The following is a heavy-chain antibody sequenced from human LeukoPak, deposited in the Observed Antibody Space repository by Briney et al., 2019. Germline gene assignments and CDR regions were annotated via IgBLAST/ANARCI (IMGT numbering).Heavy chain of an antibody. D-gene: IGHD3-10*01. J-gene: IGHJ4*02. Sequence: PSETLSLTCTVSGGSISSSSYYWGWIRQPPGKGLEWIGSIYYSGSTYYNPSLKSRVTVSVDTSKNQFSLKLSSVTAADTAVYYCARGRTYGPLPHWGQGTLVTVSS. CDR3: ARGRTYGPLPH. V-gene: IGHV4-39*07. CDR1: GGSISSSSYY. CDR2: IYYSGST.